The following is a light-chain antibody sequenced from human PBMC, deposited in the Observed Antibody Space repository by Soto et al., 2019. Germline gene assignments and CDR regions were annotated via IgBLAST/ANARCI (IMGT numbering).Light chain of an antibody. Sequence: DIQMTQSPSTLSASVGDRVTITCRASQSISGWLAWYQQTPGRAPKLLIYKASSLQTGVPSRFSGSGSGTEFTLTISSLQPDDFATYYYQQYKSYPYTFGQGTKVEIK. V-gene: IGKV1-5*03. CDR3: QQYKSYPYT. CDR1: QSISGW. CDR2: KAS. J-gene: IGKJ2*01.